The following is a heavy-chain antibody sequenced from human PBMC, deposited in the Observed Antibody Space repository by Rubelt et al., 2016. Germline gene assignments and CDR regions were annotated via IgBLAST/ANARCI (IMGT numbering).Heavy chain of an antibody. V-gene: IGHV3-9*01. J-gene: IGHJ1*01. Sequence: ISWNSGSIGYADSVQGRFTISRDNAKNSLYLQMNSLRAEDTALYYCAKASEAGIAAADTSLMWQHWGQGTLVTVSS. D-gene: IGHD6-13*01. CDR2: ISWNSGSI. CDR3: AKASEAGIAAADTSLMWQH.